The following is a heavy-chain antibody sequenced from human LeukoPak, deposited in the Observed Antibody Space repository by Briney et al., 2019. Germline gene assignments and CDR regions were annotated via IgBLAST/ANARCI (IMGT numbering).Heavy chain of an antibody. CDR2: INPNSGGT. CDR3: ARVLVDVLLWFGEPLNWFDP. V-gene: IGHV1-2*02. CDR1: GYTFTGYY. D-gene: IGHD3-10*01. Sequence: GASVKVSCKASGYTFTGYYMHWVRQAPGQGLEWMGWINPNSGGTNYAQKLQGRVTMTTDTSTSTAYMELRSLRSDDTAVYYCARVLVDVLLWFGEPLNWFDPWGQGTLVTVSS. J-gene: IGHJ5*02.